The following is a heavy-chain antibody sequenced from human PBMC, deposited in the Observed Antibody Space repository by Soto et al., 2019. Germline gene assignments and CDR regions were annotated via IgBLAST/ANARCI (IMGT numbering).Heavy chain of an antibody. J-gene: IGHJ6*02. CDR3: TTGVTSRGMDV. Sequence: GGSLRLSCAASGFTFSNAWMSWVRQAPGKGLKWVGRIKTKTEGGTTDYAAPVKGRLTISRDDSKKTLNLQMNSQKNENTAVYYCTTGVTSRGMDVWGQGTTVTVSS. CDR2: IKTKTEGGTT. D-gene: IGHD2-21*02. V-gene: IGHV3-15*01. CDR1: GFTFSNAW.